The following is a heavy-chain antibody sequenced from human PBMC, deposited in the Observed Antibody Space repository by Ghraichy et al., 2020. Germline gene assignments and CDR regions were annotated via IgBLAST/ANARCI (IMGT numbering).Heavy chain of an antibody. V-gene: IGHV3-30*18. CDR3: AKGGPIAARGNYYYYMDV. CDR1: GFTFNSYG. Sequence: GGSLRLSCAASGFTFNSYGMHWVRQAPGKGLEWVTVISYDGSNKYYADSVKGRFTISRDNSKNTLYLQMNSLRPEDAALYYCAKGGPIAARGNYYYYMDVWGTGTTVTVSS. J-gene: IGHJ6*03. D-gene: IGHD6-6*01. CDR2: ISYDGSNK.